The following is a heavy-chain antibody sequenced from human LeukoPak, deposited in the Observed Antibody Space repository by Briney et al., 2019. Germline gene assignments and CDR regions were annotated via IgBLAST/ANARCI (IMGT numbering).Heavy chain of an antibody. CDR1: GYNFAGHW. V-gene: IGHV5-51*03. CDR2: IYPDDSDT. D-gene: IGHD6-13*01. J-gene: IGHJ4*02. Sequence: SGESLKISCKGSGYNFAGHWIGWVRQMPGKGLEWMGIIYPDDSDTRYSPSFQGQVIISADKFISTAYLQWSSLKASDTAMYYCAARTLSSSWYDWGQGTLVTVSS. CDR3: AARTLSSSWYD.